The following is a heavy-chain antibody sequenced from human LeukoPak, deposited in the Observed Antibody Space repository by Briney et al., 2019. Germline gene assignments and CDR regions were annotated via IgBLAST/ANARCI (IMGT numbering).Heavy chain of an antibody. D-gene: IGHD3-10*01. Sequence: PSETLSLTCTVSGGSISSYYWSWIRQPPGKGLEWIGYIYYSGSTNCNPSLKSRVTISVDTSKNQFSLKLSSVTAADTAVYYCARSMVRGVRDWFDPWGQGTLVTVSS. J-gene: IGHJ5*02. CDR1: GGSISSYY. V-gene: IGHV4-59*01. CDR3: ARSMVRGVRDWFDP. CDR2: IYYSGST.